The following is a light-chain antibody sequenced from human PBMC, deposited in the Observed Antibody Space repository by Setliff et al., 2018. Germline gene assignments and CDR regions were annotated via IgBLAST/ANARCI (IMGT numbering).Light chain of an antibody. Sequence: QSVLTQPASVSGSPGQSITIYCIGSSSDIXAYDXXXXXXXXXXXXXXLMXXXXSHRPSGVSHRFSASKSGNTASLTISGLQVEDEADYYCSSYSTRTSLDVFGTGTKVTVL. CDR1: SSDIXAYDX. CDR3: SSYSTRTSLDV. V-gene: IGLV2-14*01. CDR2: XXS. J-gene: IGLJ1*01.